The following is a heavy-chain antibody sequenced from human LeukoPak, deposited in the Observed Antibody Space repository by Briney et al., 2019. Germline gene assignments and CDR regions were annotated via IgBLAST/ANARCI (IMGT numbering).Heavy chain of an antibody. D-gene: IGHD6-13*01. V-gene: IGHV5-51*01. Sequence: GESLQISCKGSGYSFINYWIGWVRRMPGKGLEWMGVIYPGDFDTRYSPSFQGQVTISADKSINTAYLQWSSLKASDTAMYYCARGIAEAAVTKFDFWGQGTLVTVPS. CDR3: ARGIAEAAVTKFDF. J-gene: IGHJ5*01. CDR2: IYPGDFDT. CDR1: GYSFINYW.